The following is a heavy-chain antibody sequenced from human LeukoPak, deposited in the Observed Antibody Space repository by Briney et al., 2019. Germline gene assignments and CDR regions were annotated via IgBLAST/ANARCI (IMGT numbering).Heavy chain of an antibody. J-gene: IGHJ3*02. CDR3: AKDRASTLLNAFDI. CDR1: GFTFDVYA. CDR2: ISWNSGST. D-gene: IGHD2/OR15-2a*01. Sequence: GRSLRLSCVAAGFTFDVYAMHWVRQAPGKGMEWVSGISWNSGSTGYADSVKGRFTISRDNAKNSLYLQMNSLRAEDMALYYCAKDRASTLLNAFDIWGQGTMVTVSS. V-gene: IGHV3-9*03.